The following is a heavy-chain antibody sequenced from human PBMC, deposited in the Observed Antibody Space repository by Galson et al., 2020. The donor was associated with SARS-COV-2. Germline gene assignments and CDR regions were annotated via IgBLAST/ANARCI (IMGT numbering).Heavy chain of an antibody. CDR3: ARDEDGYNDF. J-gene: IGHJ4*02. CDR1: GVRFSSKW. Sequence: PGGALRRSWKATGVRFSSKWMRWVRQATGKGREGGANIKQDGTDRYYVDSVKGRFTISSDYGQNSVYLQMNNLRADDTAVYYCARDEDGYNDFWGQGTLVAVSS. V-gene: IGHV3-7*01. CDR2: IKQDGTDR. D-gene: IGHD5-12*01.